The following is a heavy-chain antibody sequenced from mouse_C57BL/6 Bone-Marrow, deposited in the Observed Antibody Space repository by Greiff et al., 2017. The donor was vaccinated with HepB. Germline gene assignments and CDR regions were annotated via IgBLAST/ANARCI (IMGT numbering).Heavy chain of an antibody. D-gene: IGHD3-1*01. CDR3: ARRASLLSWFAY. CDR2: IDPSDSYI. V-gene: IGHV1-50*01. CDR1: GYTFTSYW. J-gene: IGHJ3*01. Sequence: QVQLQQPGAEFVKPGASVKLSCKASGYTFTSYWMQWVKQRPGQRLEWIGEIDPSDSYINYNQKFKGKATLTVDTSSSTAYMQLSSLTSEDSAVYYWARRASLLSWFAYWGQGTLVTVSA.